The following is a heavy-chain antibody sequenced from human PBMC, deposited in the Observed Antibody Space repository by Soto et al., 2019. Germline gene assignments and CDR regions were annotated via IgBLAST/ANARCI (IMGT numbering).Heavy chain of an antibody. CDR2: ISSSRSYI. J-gene: IGHJ5*02. V-gene: IGHV3-21*01. CDR3: ARVRRFWNPFDP. CDR1: GFTFSSYS. Sequence: EVQLVESGGGLVKPGGSLRLSCAASGFTFSSYSMNWVRQAPGKGLEWVSSISSSRSYIYYADSVKGRFTISRDNAKNSLYLQMNSLRAEDTAVYYCARVRRFWNPFDPWGQGTLVTVSS. D-gene: IGHD1-1*01.